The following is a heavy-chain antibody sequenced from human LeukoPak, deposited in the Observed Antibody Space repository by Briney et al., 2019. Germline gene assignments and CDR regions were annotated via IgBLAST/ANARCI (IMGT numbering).Heavy chain of an antibody. V-gene: IGHV4-39*01. D-gene: IGHD4-17*01. CDR3: ARPHYGDYDPWYFDL. Sequence: SETLSLTCTVSGGSISSSSYYWGRIRQPPGQGLEWSGSIYYSGSNYYTPSLKSRITISVDTSKNQFSLKLISVAAADTAVYYCARPHYGDYDPWYFDLWGRGILVTVSS. J-gene: IGHJ2*01. CDR1: GGSISSSSYY. CDR2: IYYSGSN.